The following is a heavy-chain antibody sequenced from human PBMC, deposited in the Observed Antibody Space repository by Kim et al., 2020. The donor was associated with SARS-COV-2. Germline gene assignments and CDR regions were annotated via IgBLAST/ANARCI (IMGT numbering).Heavy chain of an antibody. CDR3: AKDNWANGGSSSWSWVDP. CDR2: ISYDGSNK. J-gene: IGHJ5*02. V-gene: IGHV3-30*18. D-gene: IGHD6-13*01. CDR1: GFTFSSYG. Sequence: GGSLRLSCAASGFTFSSYGMHWVRQAPGKGLEWVAVISYDGSNKYYADSVKGRFPISRDNSKNTLYLQMNSLRAEDTAVYYCAKDNWANGGSSSWSWVDP.